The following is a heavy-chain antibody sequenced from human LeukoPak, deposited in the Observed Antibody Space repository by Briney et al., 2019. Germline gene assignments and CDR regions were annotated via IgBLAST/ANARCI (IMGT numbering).Heavy chain of an antibody. CDR2: IDHTGIT. V-gene: IGHV4-59*01. J-gene: IGHJ6*03. CDR1: DDSITIYY. Sequence: SETLSLPCTVSDDSITIYYWTWIRQPPGKGLEWIGYIDHTGITNYNPSLNSRVTISRDTSKNQFSLKLSSVTAADTAVYYCARGDYSLSSYYYYYMDVWGKGTTVTVSS. CDR3: ARGDYSLSSYYYYYMDV. D-gene: IGHD4-11*01.